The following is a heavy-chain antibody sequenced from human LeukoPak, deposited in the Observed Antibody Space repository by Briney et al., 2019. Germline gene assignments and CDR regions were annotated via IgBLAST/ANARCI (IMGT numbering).Heavy chain of an antibody. D-gene: IGHD6-13*01. CDR1: GGSMNHHY. V-gene: IGHV4-59*08. CDR2: IFRIGST. CDR3: ARVIDVAAAGYFDS. J-gene: IGHJ4*02. Sequence: SETLSLTCVVSGGSMNHHYWSWIRQPPGKGLEWIGTIFRIGSTYYNPSLKSRVTISVDTSKNQFSLKLSSVTAADTALYYCARVIDVAAAGYFDSWGQGTQVTVSS.